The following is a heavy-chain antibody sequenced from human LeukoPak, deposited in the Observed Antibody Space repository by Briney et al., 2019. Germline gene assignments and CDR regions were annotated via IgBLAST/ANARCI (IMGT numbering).Heavy chain of an antibody. CDR3: ARDVGLRLGELSLYYFDY. CDR1: GGTFSSYA. D-gene: IGHD3-16*02. CDR2: IIPIFGTA. Sequence: SVKVSCKASGGTFSSYAISWVRQAPGQGLEWMGGIIPIFGTANYAQKFQGRVTITADESTSTAYMELSSLRSEDTAVYYCARDVGLRLGELSLYYFDYWDQGTLVTVSS. J-gene: IGHJ4*02. V-gene: IGHV1-69*13.